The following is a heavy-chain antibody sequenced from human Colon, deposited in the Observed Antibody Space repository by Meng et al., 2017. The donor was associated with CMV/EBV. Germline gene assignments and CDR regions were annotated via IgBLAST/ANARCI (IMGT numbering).Heavy chain of an antibody. D-gene: IGHD2-2*01. V-gene: IGHV3-74*01. CDR3: VRDRDYCNGTSCEKTHYYYYGMDV. CDR2: INSDGSRP. J-gene: IGHJ6*02. Sequence: GGSLRLSCAASGFTVTNYWMHWVRQAPGKGLVWVSRINSDGSRPSYARSVKGRFTISRDNAKNTLYLQMNSLRAEDTAVYYCVRDRDYCNGTSCEKTHYYYYGMDVWGQGTTVTVSS. CDR1: GFTVTNYW.